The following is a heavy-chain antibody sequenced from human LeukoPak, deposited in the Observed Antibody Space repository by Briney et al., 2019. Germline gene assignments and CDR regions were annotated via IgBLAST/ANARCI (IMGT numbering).Heavy chain of an antibody. CDR3: ARFYYEPGFDY. J-gene: IGHJ4*02. CDR2: IYHSGST. Sequence: SETLSLTCTVSGGSISSGDYDWSWIRQPPGKGLEWIGYIYHSGSTYYNPSLKSRVTISVDRSKNQFSLKLSSVTAADTAVYYCARFYYEPGFDYWGQGTLVTVSS. V-gene: IGHV4-30-2*01. CDR1: GGSISSGDYD. D-gene: IGHD3-22*01.